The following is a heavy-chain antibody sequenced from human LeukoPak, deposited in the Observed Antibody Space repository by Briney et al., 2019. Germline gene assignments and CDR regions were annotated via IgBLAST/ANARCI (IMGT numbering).Heavy chain of an antibody. D-gene: IGHD2-2*01. Sequence: PSETLSLTCTVSGGSISTYYWSWIRQPPGKGLEWIGYVHYGGSTNYNPSLKRRVTISVDTSKNQFSVKLKSVTAADTAMYYCARFGGCSSTTCYRGAQYYYYYMDVWGKGTTVTVSS. CDR1: GGSISTYY. J-gene: IGHJ6*03. CDR3: ARFGGCSSTTCYRGAQYYYYYMDV. V-gene: IGHV4-59*01. CDR2: VHYGGST.